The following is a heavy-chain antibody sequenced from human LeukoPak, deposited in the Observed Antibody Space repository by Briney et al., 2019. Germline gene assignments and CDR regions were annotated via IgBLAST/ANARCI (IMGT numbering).Heavy chain of an antibody. D-gene: IGHD5-12*01. V-gene: IGHV4-39*07. CDR3: ARDRRVATVNWFDP. J-gene: IGHJ5*02. CDR1: GGSISSSSYY. Sequence: SETLSLTCTVSGGSISSSSYYWGWIRQPPGKGLEWIGSIYYSGSTYYNPSLKSRVTISVDTSKNQFSLKLSSVTAADTAVYYCARDRRVATVNWFDPWGQGTLVTVSS. CDR2: IYYSGST.